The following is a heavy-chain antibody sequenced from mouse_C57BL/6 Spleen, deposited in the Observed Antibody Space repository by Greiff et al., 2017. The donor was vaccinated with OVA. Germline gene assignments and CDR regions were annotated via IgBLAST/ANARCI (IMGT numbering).Heavy chain of an antibody. CDR1: GYAFSSYW. D-gene: IGHD1-2*01. V-gene: IGHV1-80*01. J-gene: IGHJ2*01. Sequence: QVQLKESGAELVKPGASVKISCKASGYAFSSYWMNWVKQRPGKGLEWIGQIYPGDGDTNYNGKFKGKATLTADKSSSTAYMQLSSPTSEDSAVYFCALRRAGGFDYWGQGTTLTVSS. CDR3: ALRRAGGFDY. CDR2: IYPGDGDT.